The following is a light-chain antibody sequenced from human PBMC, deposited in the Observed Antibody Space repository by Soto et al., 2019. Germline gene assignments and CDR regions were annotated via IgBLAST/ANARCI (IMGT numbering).Light chain of an antibody. Sequence: EIVMTQSPATLSLSLVERATLSCRASQSVRSSYLAWYQQKPGQAPRLLIYDASTRATGIPDRFSGSGSGTDFTLTISRLEPEDFAVYSCQQYGSSPQTFGQGTKVDIK. V-gene: IGKV3-20*01. CDR3: QQYGSSPQT. CDR1: QSVRSSY. CDR2: DAS. J-gene: IGKJ1*01.